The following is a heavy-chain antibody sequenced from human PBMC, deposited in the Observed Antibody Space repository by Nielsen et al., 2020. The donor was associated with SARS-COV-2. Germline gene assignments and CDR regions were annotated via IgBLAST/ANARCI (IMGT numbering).Heavy chain of an antibody. V-gene: IGHV4-34*01. CDR2: INHSGST. CDR3: ARLRGIAVAGTPRSFVGATHWYFDL. D-gene: IGHD6-19*01. J-gene: IGHJ2*01. CDR1: GGSFSGYY. Sequence: SETLSLTCAVYGGSFSGYYWSWIRQPPGKGLEWIGEINHSGSTNYNPSLKSRVTISVDTSKNQFSLKLSSVTAADTAVYYCARLRGIAVAGTPRSFVGATHWYFDLWGRGTLVTVSS.